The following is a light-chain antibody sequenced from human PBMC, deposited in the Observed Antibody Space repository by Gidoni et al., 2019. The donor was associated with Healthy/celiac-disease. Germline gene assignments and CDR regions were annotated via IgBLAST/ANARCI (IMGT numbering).Light chain of an antibody. J-gene: IGKJ1*01. CDR2: DAS. V-gene: IGKV3-11*01. CDR1: QSVSSY. CDR3: QQRSYRVT. Sequence: EIVLTQSPATLSLSPGERATLSCRASQSVSSYLAWYQQKPGQAPRLLIYDASNRAPGIPARFSGSGSGTDFTLTISSLEPEDFAVYYWQQRSYRVTSGQGTKVEIK.